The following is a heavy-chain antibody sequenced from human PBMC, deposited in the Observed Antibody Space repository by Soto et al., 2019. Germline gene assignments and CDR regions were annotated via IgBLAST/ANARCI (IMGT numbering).Heavy chain of an antibody. CDR3: AKGYAILLGYSAGWHFVL. J-gene: IGHJ2*01. Sequence: TRSLSCTVSGGSITSSAYYWTWIRQHPGRGLEWIGYIYYSGSSSYNPSLKSRVTISVDTSKNQFSLKLSSVTAADTAVYYCAKGYAILLGYSAGWHFVLWGRGTLVT. CDR2: IYYSGSS. D-gene: IGHD3-9*01. V-gene: IGHV4-31*03. CDR1: GGSITSSAYY.